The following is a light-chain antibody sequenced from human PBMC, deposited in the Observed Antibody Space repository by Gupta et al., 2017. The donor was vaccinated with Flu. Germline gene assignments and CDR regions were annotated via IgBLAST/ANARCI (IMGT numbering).Light chain of an antibody. CDR3: QQRSNWPPGFT. J-gene: IGKJ2*01. CDR2: DAS. CDR1: QSVTTF. Sequence: ETVLTHSPVTLSLSPGEPATPSCRASQSVTTFLGWYQQKPGQAPRLIIYDASNTAPGTPDRFSGSGCGTDFTLTISSLEPEDDAVYDCQQRSNWPPGFTFGQGTKLEMK. V-gene: IGKV3-11*01.